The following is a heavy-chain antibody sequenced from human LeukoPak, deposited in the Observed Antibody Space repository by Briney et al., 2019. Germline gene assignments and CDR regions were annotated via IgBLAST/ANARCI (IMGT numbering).Heavy chain of an antibody. Sequence: GGSLRLSCAVSEFSVSSNYMNWVRQAPGKGLEWVSAISDSGGSTYYADSVKGRFTISRDNSRNTVYLQMNSLRAEDTALYYCARRVPYSSSSVYFDCWGQGTLVTVSS. CDR1: EFSVSSNY. CDR3: ARRVPYSSSSVYFDC. V-gene: IGHV3-23*01. J-gene: IGHJ4*02. D-gene: IGHD6-6*01. CDR2: ISDSGGST.